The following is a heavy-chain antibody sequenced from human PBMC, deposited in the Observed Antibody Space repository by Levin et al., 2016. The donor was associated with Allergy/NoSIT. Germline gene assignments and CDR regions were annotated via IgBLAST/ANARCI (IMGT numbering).Heavy chain of an antibody. V-gene: IGHV1-18*01. Sequence: ASVKVSCKASGYTFTNYGINWVRQAPGQGLEWMGWISAYNGNTHYAQKLQGRVTMTTDTSTSTAYMELRSLRSDDTAVYYCARACSSSCYGSGSYDYWGQGTLVTVSS. J-gene: IGHJ4*02. D-gene: IGHD3-10*01. CDR3: ARACSSSCYGSGSYDY. CDR2: ISAYNGNT. CDR1: GYTFTNYG.